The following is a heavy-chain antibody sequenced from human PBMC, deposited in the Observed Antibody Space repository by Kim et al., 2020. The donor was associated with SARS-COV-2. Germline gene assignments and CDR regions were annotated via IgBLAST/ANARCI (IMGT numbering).Heavy chain of an antibody. V-gene: IGHV4-59*08. J-gene: IGHJ4*02. CDR3: ARHGDSRIVGATPHFDY. Sequence: SETLSLTCTVSGGSISSYYWSWIRQPPGKGLEWIGYIYYSGSTNYNPSLKSRVTISVDTSKNQFSLKLSSVTAADTAVYYCARHGDSRIVGATPHFDYWGQGTLVTVSS. CDR1: GGSISSYY. D-gene: IGHD1-26*01. CDR2: IYYSGST.